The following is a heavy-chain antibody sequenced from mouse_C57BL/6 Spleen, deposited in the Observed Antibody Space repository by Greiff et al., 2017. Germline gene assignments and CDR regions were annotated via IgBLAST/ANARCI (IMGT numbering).Heavy chain of an antibody. CDR2: IYPGDGDT. CDR1: GYAFSSSW. Sequence: VQLQQSGPELVKPGASVKISCKASGYAFSSSWMNWVKQRPGKGLEWIGRIYPGDGDTNYNGKFKGKATLTADKSSSTAYMQLSSLTSEDSAVYFCARSRDSSGPLFDYWGQGTTLTVSS. V-gene: IGHV1-82*01. CDR3: ARSRDSSGPLFDY. D-gene: IGHD3-2*02. J-gene: IGHJ2*01.